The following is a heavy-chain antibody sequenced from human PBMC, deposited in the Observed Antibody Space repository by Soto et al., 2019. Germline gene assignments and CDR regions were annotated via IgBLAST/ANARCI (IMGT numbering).Heavy chain of an antibody. Sequence: PGGSLRLSCAASGFTFSSYAMSWVRQAPGKGPEWVSAISGSGGSTYYADSVKGRFTISRDNSKNTLYLQMNSLRAEDTAVYYCAKDRTIFGVVTNFDYWGQGTLVTVSS. CDR2: ISGSGGST. CDR1: GFTFSSYA. J-gene: IGHJ4*02. D-gene: IGHD3-3*01. CDR3: AKDRTIFGVVTNFDY. V-gene: IGHV3-23*01.